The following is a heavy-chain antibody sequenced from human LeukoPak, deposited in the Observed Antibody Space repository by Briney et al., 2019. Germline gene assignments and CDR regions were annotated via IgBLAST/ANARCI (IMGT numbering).Heavy chain of an antibody. J-gene: IGHJ4*02. V-gene: IGHV4-39*01. D-gene: IGHD1-26*01. CDR1: GGSISSSSHY. CDR3: ARTIVGAPDY. CDR2: IYYSGST. Sequence: PSETLSLTCTVSGGSISSSSHYWGWIRQPPGKGLEWIGSIYYSGSTYNNPSLKSRVTISVDTSKNQFSLKLSSATAADTAVYYCARTIVGAPDYWGQGTLVTVSS.